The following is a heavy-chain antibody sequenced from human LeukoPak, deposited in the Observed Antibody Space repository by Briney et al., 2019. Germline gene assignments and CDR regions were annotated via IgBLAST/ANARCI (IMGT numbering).Heavy chain of an antibody. CDR1: GFIFSDYT. D-gene: IGHD4-23*01. J-gene: IGHJ5*02. CDR3: AKGSTGGKVDWFDP. CDR2: FTAYGGT. V-gene: IGHV3-23*01. Sequence: PGGSLGLSCAASGFIFSDYTMMWVRRAPGKGLQWVATFTAYGGTYYAASVEGRFAISGDNYRDTVSLYMNSLRVEDTAMYYCAKGSTGGKVDWFDPWGPGTLVTVSS.